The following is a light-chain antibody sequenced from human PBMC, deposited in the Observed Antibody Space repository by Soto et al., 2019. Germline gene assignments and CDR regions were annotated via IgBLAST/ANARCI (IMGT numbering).Light chain of an antibody. CDR2: DAS. Sequence: EIVLTQSPSTLSLSPGERATLSCRASQSVSSYLAWYQQKPGQAPKLLIYDASNRATGIPARFSGSGSGTDFTLTISSLEPEDFAAYYCQQRSNSPYTFGQGTKLEIK. CDR3: QQRSNSPYT. J-gene: IGKJ2*01. V-gene: IGKV3-11*01. CDR1: QSVSSY.